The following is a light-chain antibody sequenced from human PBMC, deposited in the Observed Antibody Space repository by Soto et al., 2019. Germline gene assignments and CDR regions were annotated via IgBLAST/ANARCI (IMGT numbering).Light chain of an antibody. CDR1: SSDVGGYNY. Sequence: QSVLTQPASVSGSPGQSITISCTGTSSDVGGYNYVSWYQQHPGKAPELMIYDVSNRPSGVSNRFSGSKSGNTASLTISGLQAEDEADYYCSSYTSSSTRVFGTGTKLTAL. CDR3: SSYTSSSTRV. J-gene: IGLJ1*01. CDR2: DVS. V-gene: IGLV2-14*03.